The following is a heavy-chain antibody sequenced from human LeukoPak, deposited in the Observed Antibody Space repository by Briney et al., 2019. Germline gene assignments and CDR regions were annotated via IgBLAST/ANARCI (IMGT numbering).Heavy chain of an antibody. CDR2: IYYSGST. CDR3: ARDEGVTVTPFDY. D-gene: IGHD4-17*01. V-gene: IGHV4-39*07. J-gene: IGHJ4*02. Sequence: SETLSLTCTVSGGSISSSSCYWGWIRQPPGKGLEWIGSIYYSGSTYYNPSLKSRVTISVDTSKNQFSLKLSSVTAADTAVYYCARDEGVTVTPFDYWGQGTLVTVSS. CDR1: GGSISSSSCY.